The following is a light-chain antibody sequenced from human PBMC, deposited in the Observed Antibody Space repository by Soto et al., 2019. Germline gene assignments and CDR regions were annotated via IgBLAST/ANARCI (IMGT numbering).Light chain of an antibody. CDR1: QSVHNN. Sequence: EVVMTQSPATLSVSPGDRATLSCRASQSVHNNLAWYQQKPGQAPRLLIFDTSTRATDIPIRFTGGGSGTEFTLTISSLQSEDSAVYYCQQYEIWPLTFGGGTNVHLK. V-gene: IGKV3-15*01. CDR2: DTS. J-gene: IGKJ4*01. CDR3: QQYEIWPLT.